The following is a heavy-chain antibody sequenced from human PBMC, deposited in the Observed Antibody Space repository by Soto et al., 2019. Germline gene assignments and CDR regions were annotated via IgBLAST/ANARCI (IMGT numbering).Heavy chain of an antibody. D-gene: IGHD6-13*01. J-gene: IGHJ6*02. V-gene: IGHV1-2*02. CDR2: INPNSGDT. CDR3: ARYPSYSSSWYSYYYGMDV. CDR1: GYIFTGYY. Sequence: ASVKVSCKASGYIFTGYYMHWVRQAPGQGLEWMGWINPNSGDTNYAQKLQGRVTMTTDTSTSTAYMELRSLRSDDTAVYYCARYPSYSSSWYSYYYGMDVWGQGTTVTVSS.